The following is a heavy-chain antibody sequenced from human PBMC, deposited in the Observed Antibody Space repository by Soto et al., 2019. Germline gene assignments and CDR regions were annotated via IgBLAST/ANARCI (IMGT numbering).Heavy chain of an antibody. D-gene: IGHD1-7*01. Sequence: QVQLQESGPGLVKPSETLSLTCTVSGGSISSYYWSWIRQPPGKGLEWIGYIYYSGSTNYNPSLKSRVTMSVDTSKNQFSLKLSSVTAADTAVYYCARQITGTTFFSRWFDPWGQGTLVTVSS. CDR1: GGSISSYY. CDR2: IYYSGST. J-gene: IGHJ5*02. CDR3: ARQITGTTFFSRWFDP. V-gene: IGHV4-59*08.